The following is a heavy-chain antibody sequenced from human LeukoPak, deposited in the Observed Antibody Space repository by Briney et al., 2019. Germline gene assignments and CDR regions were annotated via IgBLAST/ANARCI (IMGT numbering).Heavy chain of an antibody. V-gene: IGHV1-69*13. Sequence: SVKVSCKASGGTFSSYAISWVRQAPGQGLEWMGGIIPIFGTANYAQKFQGRVTITADESTSTAYMELSSLRSEDTAVYYCARSIVVLIAIRPYYYYYYMDFWGKGTTVTVSS. D-gene: IGHD2-21*01. CDR1: GGTFSSYA. CDR2: IIPIFGTA. CDR3: ARSIVVLIAIRPYYYYYYMDF. J-gene: IGHJ6*03.